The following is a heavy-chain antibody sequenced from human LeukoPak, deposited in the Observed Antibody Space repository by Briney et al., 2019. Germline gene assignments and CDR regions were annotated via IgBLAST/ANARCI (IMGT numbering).Heavy chain of an antibody. V-gene: IGHV3-11*04. Sequence: PGGSLRLSCAASGFTFSDYYMSWIRQAPGKGLEWVSYISSSGSTIYYADSVKGRFTISRDNAKNSLYLQMNSLRAEDTAVYYCAKDSSGSLYYFDYWGQGTLVTVSS. CDR2: ISSSGSTI. D-gene: IGHD1-26*01. J-gene: IGHJ4*02. CDR3: AKDSSGSLYYFDY. CDR1: GFTFSDYY.